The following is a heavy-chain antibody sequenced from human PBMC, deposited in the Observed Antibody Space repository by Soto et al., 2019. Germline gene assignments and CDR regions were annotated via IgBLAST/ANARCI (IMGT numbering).Heavy chain of an antibody. V-gene: IGHV5-10-1*01. CDR3: ARLTSGYYYYYGMDV. Sequence: PGESLKISCKGSGYSFTSYWISWVRQMPGNGLEWMGRIDPSDSYTNYSPSFQGHVTISADKSISTAYLQWSSLKASDTAMYYCARLTSGYYYYYGMDVWGQGTTVTVSS. CDR2: IDPSDSYT. J-gene: IGHJ6*02. CDR1: GYSFTSYW. D-gene: IGHD3-3*01.